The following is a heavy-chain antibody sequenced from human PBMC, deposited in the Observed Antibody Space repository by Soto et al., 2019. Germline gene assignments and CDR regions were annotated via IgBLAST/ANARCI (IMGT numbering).Heavy chain of an antibody. CDR3: ARGTVLGYCSGGSCSDQLSYFDY. CDR1: GYTFNSYG. CDR2: INAYSGNT. D-gene: IGHD2-15*01. V-gene: IGHV1-8*02. Sequence: ASVKVSCKDSGYTFNSYGMSWVRQAPGQGLEWMGWINAYSGNTGYAQKFQGRVTMTRNTSISTAYMELSSLRSEDTAVYYCARGTVLGYCSGGSCSDQLSYFDYWAQGTLVTGSS. J-gene: IGHJ4*02.